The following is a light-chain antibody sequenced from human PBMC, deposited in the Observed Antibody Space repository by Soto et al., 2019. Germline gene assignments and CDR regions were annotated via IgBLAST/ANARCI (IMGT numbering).Light chain of an antibody. J-gene: IGKJ3*01. CDR3: QQYGSSLFT. CDR1: QSVSSSY. V-gene: IGKV3-20*01. CDR2: GAS. Sequence: EIVLTQSPGTLSWSPGERATLSCRASQSVSSSYLACYQQKPGQAPRLLIYGASSRATGIPDRFTGSGSGTDFSLTISRRELEDFAVYYCQQYGSSLFTFGPGTNVDI.